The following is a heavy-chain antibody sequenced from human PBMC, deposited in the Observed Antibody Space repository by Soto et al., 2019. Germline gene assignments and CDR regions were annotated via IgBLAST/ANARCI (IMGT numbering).Heavy chain of an antibody. V-gene: IGHV3-11*01. J-gene: IGHJ4*02. CDR3: ARDRGKDWVDY. CDR1: GYTFSDFH. Sequence: GGSLRLSCTASGYTFSDFHMNWIRQAPGRGLEWISYISTRGSTIHYVDSVKGRFTISRDNAKNSLYLHLNSLRAEDTAVYYCARDRGKDWVDYWGQGTLVTVSS. D-gene: IGHD2-21*01. CDR2: ISTRGSTI.